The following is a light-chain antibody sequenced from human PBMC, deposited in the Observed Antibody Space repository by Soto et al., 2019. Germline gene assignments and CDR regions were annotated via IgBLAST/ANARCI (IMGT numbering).Light chain of an antibody. CDR2: GAS. CDR1: QSVSSN. J-gene: IGKJ1*01. Sequence: EIVMTQSPATLSVSPGERATLSCRASQSVSSNLAWYQQKPGQAPRLLIYGASTRATGIPARFSGSGSGTEFILTINNLQPEDFASYLCLQVYSFPRTFGLGTKVDIK. CDR3: LQVYSFPRT. V-gene: IGKV3-15*01.